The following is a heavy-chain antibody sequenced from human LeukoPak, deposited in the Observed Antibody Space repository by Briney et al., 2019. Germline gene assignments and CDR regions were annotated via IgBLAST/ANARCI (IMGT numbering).Heavy chain of an antibody. V-gene: IGHV4-59*08. CDR3: ASSRPTGYFDL. J-gene: IGHJ2*01. Sequence: SETLSLTCTVSGGSISSYYWSWIRQPPGKGLEWIGYIYYSGSTNYNPSLKSRVTISVDTSKNQFSPRLSSVTAADTAVYYCASSRPTGYFDLWGRGTLVTVSS. CDR1: GGSISSYY. D-gene: IGHD1-26*01. CDR2: IYYSGST.